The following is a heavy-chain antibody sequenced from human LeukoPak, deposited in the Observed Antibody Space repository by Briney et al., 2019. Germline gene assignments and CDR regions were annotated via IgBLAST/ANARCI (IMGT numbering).Heavy chain of an antibody. CDR2: IKGDGIST. D-gene: IGHD2/OR15-2a*01. V-gene: IGHV3-74*01. J-gene: IGHJ4*02. CDR3: VSFYETY. Sequence: QAGGSLRLSCAASGFDFSSNWMHWVRHAPGQGLVWVSRIKGDGISTNYADSVKGRFTISRDIAKNTLYLQMNSLRAEDTAVYYCVSFYETYWGRGTLVTVSS. CDR1: GFDFSSNW.